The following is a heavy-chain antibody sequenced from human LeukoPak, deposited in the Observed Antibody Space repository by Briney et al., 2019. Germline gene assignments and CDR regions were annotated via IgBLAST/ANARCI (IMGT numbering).Heavy chain of an antibody. CDR3: ARSQYGSGSYYNDDY. CDR2: ISSSSSYI. J-gene: IGHJ4*02. Sequence: GGSLGLSCAASGFTFSSYSMNWVRQAPGKGLEWVSSISSSSSYIYYADSVKGRFTISRDNAKNSLYLQMNSLRAEDTAVYYCARSQYGSGSYYNDDYWGQGTLVTVSS. V-gene: IGHV3-21*01. D-gene: IGHD3-10*01. CDR1: GFTFSSYS.